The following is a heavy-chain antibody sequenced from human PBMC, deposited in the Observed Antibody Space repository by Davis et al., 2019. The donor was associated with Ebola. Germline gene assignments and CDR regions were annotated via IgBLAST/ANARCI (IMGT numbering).Heavy chain of an antibody. CDR3: ARSDSNYVSPFDI. J-gene: IGHJ3*02. D-gene: IGHD4-11*01. V-gene: IGHV5-51*01. CDR2: IYPGDSDT. Sequence: PGGSLRLSCKGSGYSFTSYWIGWVRQMPGKGLEWMGIIYPGDSDTRYSPSFQGQVTISADKSISTAYLQWSSLKASDTAMYYCARSDSNYVSPFDIWGQGTMVTVSS. CDR1: GYSFTSYW.